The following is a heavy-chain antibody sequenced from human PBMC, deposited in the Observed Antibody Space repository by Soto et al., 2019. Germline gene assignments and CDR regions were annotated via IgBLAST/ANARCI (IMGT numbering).Heavy chain of an antibody. V-gene: IGHV1-69*01. Sequence: QVQRVQSGAEVKKPGSSVKVSCKASGGTFSSYSITWVRQAPGQGLEWMGEIIPIFGTANYAQKFQGRVTITAAESTSTAYMELSSLRSEDTAVYYCARDGGRHSGGIDYWGQGHLVTVSS. J-gene: IGHJ4*02. CDR2: IIPIFGTA. CDR1: GGTFSSYS. D-gene: IGHD1-26*01. CDR3: ARDGGRHSGGIDY.